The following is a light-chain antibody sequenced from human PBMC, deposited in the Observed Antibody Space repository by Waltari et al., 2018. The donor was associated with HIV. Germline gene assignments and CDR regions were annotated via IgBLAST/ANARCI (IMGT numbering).Light chain of an antibody. Sequence: SYVLTQPPSVSVAPGQTARITCGGNNIAATKSVHWYRLNPGQAHVVVSYDDRDRPSGIPDRFSGSSSGDTATLTISRAEAGDEADYYCQVWDGRGDPVIFGGGTKLAVV. J-gene: IGLJ2*01. V-gene: IGLV3-21*02. CDR2: DDR. CDR1: NIAATKS. CDR3: QVWDGRGDPVI.